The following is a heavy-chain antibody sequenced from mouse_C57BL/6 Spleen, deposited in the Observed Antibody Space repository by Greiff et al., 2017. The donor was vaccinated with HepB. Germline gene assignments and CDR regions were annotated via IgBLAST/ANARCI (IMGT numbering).Heavy chain of an antibody. V-gene: IGHV5-9*01. CDR3: ARHTAQATLAY. D-gene: IGHD3-2*02. CDR2: ISGGGGNT. J-gene: IGHJ3*01. Sequence: DVMLVESGGGLVKPGGSLKLSCAASGFTFSSYTMSWVRQTPEKRLEWVATISGGGGNTYYPDSVKGRFTISRDNAKNTLYLQMSSLRSEDTALYYCARHTAQATLAYWGQGTLVTVSA. CDR1: GFTFSSYT.